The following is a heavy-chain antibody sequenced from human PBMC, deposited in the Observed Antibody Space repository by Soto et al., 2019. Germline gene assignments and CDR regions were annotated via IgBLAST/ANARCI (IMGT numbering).Heavy chain of an antibody. D-gene: IGHD5-18*01. CDR1: GYTFTGYY. J-gene: IGHJ4*02. CDR3: ARGEYNYGQYCFDY. CDR2: SSPDGADT. V-gene: IGHV1-2*02. Sequence: ASVKVSCKASGYTFTGYYMHWVRQAPGRGLEGMGWSSPDGADTNYAQKFQGRVTLTRDRSITTAYMELSRLTSDDSGVYYCARGEYNYGQYCFDYWGQGTLVTVSS.